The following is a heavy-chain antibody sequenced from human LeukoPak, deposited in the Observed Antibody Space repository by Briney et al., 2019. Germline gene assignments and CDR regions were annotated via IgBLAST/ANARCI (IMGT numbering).Heavy chain of an antibody. J-gene: IGHJ4*02. D-gene: IGHD4/OR15-4a*01. CDR2: VKQDGSER. CDR3: AREGAYYLDS. V-gene: IGHV3-7*01. CDR1: GFTFSSYW. Sequence: GGSLRLSCAASGFTFSSYWMSWVRQAPGKGLVWVANVKQDGSERYYVGSVRDRFTISRDNAKNSLYLQMNSLRAEDTAVYYCAREGAYYLDSWGQGTLVAVSS.